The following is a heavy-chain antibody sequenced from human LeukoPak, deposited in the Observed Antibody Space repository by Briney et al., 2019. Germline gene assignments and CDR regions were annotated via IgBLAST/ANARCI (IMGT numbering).Heavy chain of an antibody. CDR3: ARAPITGTNYYYYGMDV. J-gene: IGHJ6*02. D-gene: IGHD1/OR15-1a*01. Sequence: SVKVSCKASGGTFSSYAISWVRQAPGQGLEWMGGIIPIFGTANYAQKFQGRVTITADESTSTAYMELSSLRSEDTAVCYCARAPITGTNYYYYGMDVWGQGTTVTVSS. CDR2: IIPIFGTA. CDR1: GGTFSSYA. V-gene: IGHV1-69*13.